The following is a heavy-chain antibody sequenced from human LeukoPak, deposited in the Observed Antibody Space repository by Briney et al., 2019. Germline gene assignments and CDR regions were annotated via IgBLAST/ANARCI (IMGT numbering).Heavy chain of an antibody. V-gene: IGHV3-66*02. CDR3: ARRSCGSYGY. Sequence: GGSLRLSCAASGFAVSSNYMSWVRQAPGKGLEWVSVIYSGGSTYYADSVKGRFTISRDNSKNTLYLQMNSLRAEDTAVYYCARRSCGSYGYWGQGTLVTVSS. CDR1: GFAVSSNY. J-gene: IGHJ4*02. CDR2: IYSGGST. D-gene: IGHD1-26*01.